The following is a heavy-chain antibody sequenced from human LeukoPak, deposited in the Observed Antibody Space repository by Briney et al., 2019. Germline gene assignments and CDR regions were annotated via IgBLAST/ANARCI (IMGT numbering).Heavy chain of an antibody. J-gene: IGHJ5*02. V-gene: IGHV1-18*01. Sequence: GASVKVSCKASGYTFTSYGISWVRQAPGQGLEWMGWISAYNGNTNYAQKLQGRVTMTTDTSTSTAYMELRSLRSDDTAVYYCARARLYYDSSGYPVPLNWFDPWGQGTLVTVSS. CDR3: ARARLYYDSSGYPVPLNWFDP. CDR2: ISAYNGNT. CDR1: GYTFTSYG. D-gene: IGHD3-22*01.